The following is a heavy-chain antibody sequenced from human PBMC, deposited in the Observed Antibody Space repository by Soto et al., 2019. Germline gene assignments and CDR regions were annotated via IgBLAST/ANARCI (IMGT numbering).Heavy chain of an antibody. CDR3: AKSTTDYDDWQ. J-gene: IGHJ4*02. V-gene: IGHV1-8*01. CDR2: MNPNSGNT. CDR1: GYTFTSYD. Sequence: QVQLVQSGAEVKKPGASVKVSCKASGYTFTSYDINWVRQATGQGLEWMGWMNPNSGNTGYAQKLQGRVTMTRNTSISTGYMQLSSMGSEDTAVYYCAKSTTDYDDWQWGQGSLVTVSS. D-gene: IGHD4-17*01.